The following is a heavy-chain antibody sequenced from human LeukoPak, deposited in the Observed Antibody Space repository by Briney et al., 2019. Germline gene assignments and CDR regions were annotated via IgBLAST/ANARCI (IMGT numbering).Heavy chain of an antibody. D-gene: IGHD3-3*01. CDR3: ARHGGFLGWLLSTVDY. CDR2: IYHSGSS. CDR1: GYSISSGYY. Sequence: PSETLSLTCAVSGYSISSGYYWGWIRQPPGKGVEWIGSIYHSGSSYYTPSLKSRVTISVDTSKNQFSLKLSSVTAADTAVHYCARHGGFLGWLLSTVDYWGQGTLVTVSS. V-gene: IGHV4-38-2*01. J-gene: IGHJ4*02.